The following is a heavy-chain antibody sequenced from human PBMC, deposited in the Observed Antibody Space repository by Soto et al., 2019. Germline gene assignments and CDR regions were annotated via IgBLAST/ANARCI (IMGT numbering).Heavy chain of an antibody. J-gene: IGHJ4*02. D-gene: IGHD2-15*01. Sequence: QVQLVESGGGVVQPGRSLRLSCAASGFTFSSYGMHWVRQAPGKGLEWVAVISYDGSNKYYADSVKGRFTISRDNSKNTLYLQMNSLRAEDTAVYYCAKDCSGTLDCWGQGTLVTVSS. CDR1: GFTFSSYG. CDR3: AKDCSGTLDC. CDR2: ISYDGSNK. V-gene: IGHV3-30*18.